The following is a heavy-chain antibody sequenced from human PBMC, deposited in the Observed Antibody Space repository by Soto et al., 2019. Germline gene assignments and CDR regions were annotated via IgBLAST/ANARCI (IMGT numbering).Heavy chain of an antibody. CDR3: ARGESFQLLAHY. CDR2: INAGNGNT. V-gene: IGHV1-3*01. CDR1: GYTFTSYA. J-gene: IGHJ4*02. D-gene: IGHD3-3*01. Sequence: QVQLVQSGAEVKKPGASVKVSCKASGYTFTSYAMHWVRQAPGQRLEWMGWINAGNGNTKYSQKFQGRVTITRDTSASTAYMELGSLRSEDTAVYYCARGESFQLLAHYWGQGTLVTVSS.